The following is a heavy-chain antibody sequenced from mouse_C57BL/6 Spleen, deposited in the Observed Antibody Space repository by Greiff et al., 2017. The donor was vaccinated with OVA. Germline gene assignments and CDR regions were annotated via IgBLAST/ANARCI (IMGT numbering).Heavy chain of an antibody. CDR1: GYTFTCYW. CDR3: ARKTTVVASDY. CDR2: IYPGSGST. Sequence: QVQLQQPGAELVKPGASVKMSCKASGYTFTCYWITWVKQRPGQGLEWIGDIYPGSGSTNYNEKFKSKATLTVDTSSSTAYMQLSSLTSEDSAVYYCARKTTVVASDYWGQGTTLTVSS. D-gene: IGHD1-1*01. V-gene: IGHV1-55*01. J-gene: IGHJ2*01.